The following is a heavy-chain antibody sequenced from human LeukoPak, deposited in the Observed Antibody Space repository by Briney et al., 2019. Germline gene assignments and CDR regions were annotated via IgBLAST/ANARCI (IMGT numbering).Heavy chain of an antibody. CDR3: ARERNDYSGLYGMDV. V-gene: IGHV4-4*07. J-gene: IGHJ6*02. D-gene: IGHD4-11*01. CDR1: GGSISSYY. Sequence: SETLSLTCTVSGGSISSYYWSWIRQPAGNGLEWIGRIYTSGSTNYNPSLKSRVTMSVDTSKNQFSLKLSSVTAADTAVYYCARERNDYSGLYGMDVWGQGTTVTVSS. CDR2: IYTSGST.